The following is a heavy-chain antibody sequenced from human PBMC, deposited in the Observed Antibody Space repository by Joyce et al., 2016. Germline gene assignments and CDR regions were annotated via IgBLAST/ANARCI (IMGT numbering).Heavy chain of an antibody. J-gene: IGHJ4*02. CDR1: GGFSSYT. D-gene: IGHD5-24*01. CDR3: AREGEMTTIYSFDY. Sequence: QVQLVQSGAEVKKPGSSVKVSCKASGGFSSYTISWVRQAPGQGLEWMGRIISWNGIRDYAQKFQGRFTINEDKSTSTAYMELSSLTSDDTAVYYCAREGEMTTIYSFDYWGQGTLVTVSS. CDR2: IISWNGIR. V-gene: IGHV1-69*08.